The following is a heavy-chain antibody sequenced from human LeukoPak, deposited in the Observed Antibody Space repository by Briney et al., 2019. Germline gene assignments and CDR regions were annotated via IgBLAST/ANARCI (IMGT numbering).Heavy chain of an antibody. V-gene: IGHV3-30*02. J-gene: IGHJ4*02. Sequence: GGSLRLSCAASGFTFSSYGMHWVRQAPGKGLEWVAFTQYDVSYKHYADSVKGRFTVSRDNSKNTLYLQMNSLIAEDTAVYYCAKYRSYYGSGIDYWGQGTLVTVSS. CDR3: AKYRSYYGSGIDY. CDR1: GFTFSSYG. D-gene: IGHD3-10*01. CDR2: TQYDVSYK.